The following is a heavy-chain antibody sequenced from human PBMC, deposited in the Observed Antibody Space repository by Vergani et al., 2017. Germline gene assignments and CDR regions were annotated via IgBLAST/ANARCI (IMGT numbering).Heavy chain of an antibody. Sequence: QVQLVQSGAEVKKPGASVEVSCKASGYTFTSYAMHWVRQAPGQRLEWMGWINAGNGNTKYSQKFQGRVTITRDTSASTAYMELSSLRSEDTAVYYCAREGFYDYGXGSYRLRGGYYFDYWGQGTLVTVSS. V-gene: IGHV1-3*01. CDR2: INAGNGNT. J-gene: IGHJ4*02. D-gene: IGHD3-16*02. CDR1: GYTFTSYA. CDR3: AREGFYDYGXGSYRLRGGYYFDY.